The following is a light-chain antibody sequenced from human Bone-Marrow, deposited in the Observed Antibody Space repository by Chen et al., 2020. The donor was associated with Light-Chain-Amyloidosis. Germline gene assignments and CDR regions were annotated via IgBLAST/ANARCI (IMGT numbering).Light chain of an antibody. Sequence: EIVMTQSPATLSVSPGERATLSCRASQSINYKLAWYQHKPGQAPRLLIYGASTMATGIPARFSGSGSGTEFTLTISSMESEDVAIYYCQQYNNWPGTFGPGTKVDIK. J-gene: IGKJ3*01. CDR1: QSINYK. CDR2: GAS. CDR3: QQYNNWPGT. V-gene: IGKV3-15*01.